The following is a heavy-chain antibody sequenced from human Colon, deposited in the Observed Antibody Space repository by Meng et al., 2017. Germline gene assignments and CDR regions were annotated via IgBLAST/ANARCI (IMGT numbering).Heavy chain of an antibody. D-gene: IGHD3-16*01. CDR1: GDSVTTTLST. V-gene: IGHV4-30-2*06. Sequence: QLQLQESGSRRVKPSQTLSLTCAVSGDSVTTTLSTWSWIRQSPGKGLEWIGNIYDNGYTSYSPSLRSRVTISVDRSNNQFSLNLNSVTAADTAVYFCARGYRGSTYFAYWGQGILVTVSS. J-gene: IGHJ4*02. CDR3: ARGYRGSTYFAY. CDR2: IYDNGYT.